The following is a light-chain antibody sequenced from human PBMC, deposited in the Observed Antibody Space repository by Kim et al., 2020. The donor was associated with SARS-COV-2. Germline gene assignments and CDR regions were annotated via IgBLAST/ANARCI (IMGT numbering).Light chain of an antibody. CDR3: GTWDSSLSVWL. CDR1: SSNIGTNH. Sequence: GQKVTISCSGSSSNIGTNHVTWYQQLPGTVPKVLIYDNNKRPSGIPDRFSGSKSGTSGTLDITGLQTGDEADYYCGTWDSSLSVWLFGGGTKVTVL. CDR2: DNN. V-gene: IGLV1-51*01. J-gene: IGLJ3*02.